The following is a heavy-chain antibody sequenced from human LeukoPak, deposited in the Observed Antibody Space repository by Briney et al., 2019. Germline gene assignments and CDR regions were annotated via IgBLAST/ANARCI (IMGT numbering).Heavy chain of an antibody. V-gene: IGHV3-30*18. CDR1: GFTFSSYG. CDR3: AKCSSGWIDAFDI. Sequence: GGSLRLSCAASGFTFSSYGMHWVRQAPVKGLEWVAVISYDGSNKYYADSVKGRFSISRDNSKNTLYLQMNSLRAEDTAVYYCAKCSSGWIDAFDIWGQGTMVTVSS. CDR2: ISYDGSNK. J-gene: IGHJ3*02. D-gene: IGHD6-19*01.